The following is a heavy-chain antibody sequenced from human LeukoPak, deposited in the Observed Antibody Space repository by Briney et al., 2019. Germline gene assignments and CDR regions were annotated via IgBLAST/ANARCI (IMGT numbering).Heavy chain of an antibody. D-gene: IGHD3-22*01. CDR3: ASATRGGYYDH. Sequence: PGGSLRLSCAASGFTFSSYDLHWVRQPPGKTLEWVSAISTAGDTYYPGSVKGRFTISRENAKNSLYLQMSSLEAGDTAVYYCASATRGGYYDHWGQGTLVTVSS. V-gene: IGHV3-13*01. J-gene: IGHJ5*02. CDR1: GFTFSSYD. CDR2: ISTAGDT.